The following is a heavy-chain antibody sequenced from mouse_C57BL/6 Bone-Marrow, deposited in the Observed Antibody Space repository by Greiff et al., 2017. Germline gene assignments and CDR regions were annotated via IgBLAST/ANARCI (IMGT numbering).Heavy chain of an antibody. Sequence: QVQLQQPGAELVRPGSSVKLSCKASGYTFTSYWMDWVKQRPGQGLEWIGNIYPSDSETHYNQKFKDKATLTVDKSSSTAYMQLSSLTSEDSAVYYWARGLYSNYDLAMDYWGQGTSVTVSS. CDR2: IYPSDSET. J-gene: IGHJ4*01. V-gene: IGHV1-61*01. CDR3: ARGLYSNYDLAMDY. D-gene: IGHD2-5*01. CDR1: GYTFTSYW.